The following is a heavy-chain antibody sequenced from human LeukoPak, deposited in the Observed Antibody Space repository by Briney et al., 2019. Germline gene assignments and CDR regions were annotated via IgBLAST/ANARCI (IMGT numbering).Heavy chain of an antibody. J-gene: IGHJ5*02. CDR2: IYTSGST. CDR1: GGSISSYY. CDR3: ARDRVEPYANWFDP. V-gene: IGHV4-4*07. D-gene: IGHD1-14*01. Sequence: SETLSLTCTVSGGSISSYYWSWIRQPAGKGLEWIGRIYTSGSTNYNPSLKSRVTMSVDTSKNQFSLKLSSVTAADTAVYYCARDRVEPYANWFDPWGQGTLVTVSS.